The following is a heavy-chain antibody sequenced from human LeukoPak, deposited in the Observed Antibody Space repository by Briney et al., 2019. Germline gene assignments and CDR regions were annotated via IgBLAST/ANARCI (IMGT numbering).Heavy chain of an antibody. CDR2: IEEDGSGK. CDR1: GFTFSDYW. CDR3: ARDGRSGWYTDQ. V-gene: IGHV3-7*01. J-gene: IGHJ4*02. D-gene: IGHD6-19*01. Sequence: GGSLRLSCAVSGFTFSDYWMSWVRQAPGKGLEWVANIEEDGSGKYYVDSVKGRFTISRDNTKNLLYLQMNSLRAEDTAVYYCARDGRSGWYTDQGGQGTLVTVSS.